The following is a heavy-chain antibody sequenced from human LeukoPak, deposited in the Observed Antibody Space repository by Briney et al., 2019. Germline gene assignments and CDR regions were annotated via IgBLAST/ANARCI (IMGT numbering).Heavy chain of an antibody. CDR3: AKDAPLTKYSSGWPNWSDP. Sequence: PGKSLRLSCAASGFTFDDYAMHWVRQVPGKGLEWVSLISGDGGSTYYADSVKGRFTISRDNSKNSLYLQMNSLRTEDTALYFCAKDAPLTKYSSGWPNWSDPWGQGTLVTVSS. CDR2: ISGDGGST. J-gene: IGHJ5*02. D-gene: IGHD6-19*01. CDR1: GFTFDDYA. V-gene: IGHV3-43*02.